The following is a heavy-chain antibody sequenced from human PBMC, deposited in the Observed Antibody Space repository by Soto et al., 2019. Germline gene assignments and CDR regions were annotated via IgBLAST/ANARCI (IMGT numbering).Heavy chain of an antibody. CDR1: GYTFTSYY. Sequence: ASVKVSCKASGYTFTSYYMHWVRQAPGQGLEWMGIINPSGGSTSYAQKFPGRVTMTRDTSTSTVYMELSSLRSEDTAVYYCARDSVVRGFDPWGQGTLVTVSS. CDR2: INPSGGST. J-gene: IGHJ5*02. D-gene: IGHD3-10*01. CDR3: ARDSVVRGFDP. V-gene: IGHV1-46*01.